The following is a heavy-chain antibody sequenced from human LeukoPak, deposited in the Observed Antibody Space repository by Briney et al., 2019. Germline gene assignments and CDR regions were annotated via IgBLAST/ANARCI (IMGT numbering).Heavy chain of an antibody. J-gene: IGHJ4*02. V-gene: IGHV1-18*01. Sequence: GASVKVSCKASGYTSTSYGISWVRQAPGQGLEWMGWISAYNGNTNYAQKLQGRVTMTTDTSTSTAYMELRSLRSDDTAVYYCARVNHGTAMVQLLDYWGQGTLVTVSS. CDR1: GYTSTSYG. CDR3: ARVNHGTAMVQLLDY. D-gene: IGHD5-18*01. CDR2: ISAYNGNT.